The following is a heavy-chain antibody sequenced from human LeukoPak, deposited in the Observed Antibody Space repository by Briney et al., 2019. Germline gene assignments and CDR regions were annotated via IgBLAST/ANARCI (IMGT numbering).Heavy chain of an antibody. CDR1: EYTSTGYY. Sequence: ASVKASCKASEYTSTGYYMDCVRQAPGQGLEWMGWINPNSGGTHYAPKFQGRVTMTRDTSISTAYMELSRLRSDDTAVYYCARGPYVPFPNWYFDLWGRGTLVTVSS. CDR3: ARGPYVPFPNWYFDL. J-gene: IGHJ2*01. D-gene: IGHD3-10*02. CDR2: INPNSGGT. V-gene: IGHV1-2*02.